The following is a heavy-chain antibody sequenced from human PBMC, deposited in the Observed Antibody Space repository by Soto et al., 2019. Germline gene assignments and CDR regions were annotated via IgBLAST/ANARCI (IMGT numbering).Heavy chain of an antibody. V-gene: IGHV1-8*01. Sequence: ASVKVSCKASGYTLTSYDINWVRQGTGQGLEGMGWMNPNSGNTGYAQKFQGRVTMTRNTSISTAYMELSSLRSEDTAVYYCARGPLYSNYAQYYYYYYMDVWGKGTTVTVSS. CDR3: ARGPLYSNYAQYYYYYYMDV. CDR1: GYTLTSYD. D-gene: IGHD4-4*01. J-gene: IGHJ6*03. CDR2: MNPNSGNT.